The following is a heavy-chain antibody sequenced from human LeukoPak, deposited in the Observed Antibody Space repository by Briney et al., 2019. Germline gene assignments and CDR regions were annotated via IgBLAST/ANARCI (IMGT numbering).Heavy chain of an antibody. CDR1: GGSLSSYY. J-gene: IGHJ5*02. V-gene: IGHV4-4*07. D-gene: IGHD2-2*01. CDR3: ARDQPEYQLLYWFDP. CDR2: IYTSGST. Sequence: SETLSLTCTVSGGSLSSYYWSWIRQPAGKGLEWIGRIYTSGSTNYNPSPKSRVTMSVDTSKNQFSLKLSSVTAADTAVYYCARDQPEYQLLYWFDPWGQGTLVTVSS.